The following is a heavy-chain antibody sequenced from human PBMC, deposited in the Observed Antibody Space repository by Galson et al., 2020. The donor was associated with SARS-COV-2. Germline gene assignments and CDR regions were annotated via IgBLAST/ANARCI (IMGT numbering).Heavy chain of an antibody. CDR1: GFTFDDYA. D-gene: IGHD6-13*01. CDR2: ISWNSGSI. J-gene: IGHJ2*01. CDR3: AIIARGYFDL. V-gene: IGHV3-9*01. Sequence: SLKISCAASGFTFDDYAMHWVRQAPGKGLEWVSGISWNSGSIGYVDSVKGRFTISRDNAKNSLYLQMNSLRAEDTALYYCAIIARGYFDLWGRGTLVTVSS.